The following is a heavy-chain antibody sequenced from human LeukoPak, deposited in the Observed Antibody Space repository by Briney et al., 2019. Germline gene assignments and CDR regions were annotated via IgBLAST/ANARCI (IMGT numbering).Heavy chain of an antibody. CDR1: GFTFDDYG. J-gene: IGHJ4*02. D-gene: IGHD6-19*01. Sequence: GGSLRLSCAASGFTFDDYGMSWVRQAPGKGLEWVSGINWNGGSTGYADSVKGRFTISRDNAKNSLYLQMNSLRAEDTAVYYCARDADPGIAVADLDYWGQGTLVTVSS. V-gene: IGHV3-20*04. CDR3: ARDADPGIAVADLDY. CDR2: INWNGGST.